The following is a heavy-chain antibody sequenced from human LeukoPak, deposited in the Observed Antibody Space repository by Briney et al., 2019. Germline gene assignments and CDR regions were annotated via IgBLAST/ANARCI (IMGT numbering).Heavy chain of an antibody. CDR2: INTANGNT. CDR1: GYTFTCYY. D-gene: IGHD3-3*02. J-gene: IGHJ4*02. V-gene: IGHV1-3*04. CDR3: ARDSAFADY. Sequence: ASVKVSCKASGYTFTCYYMQWVRLAPGQRLEWMGWINTANGNTKYSQKFQDRLTITRDTSASTGYMELSSLISEDTAIYYCARDSAFADYWGQGTLVTVSS.